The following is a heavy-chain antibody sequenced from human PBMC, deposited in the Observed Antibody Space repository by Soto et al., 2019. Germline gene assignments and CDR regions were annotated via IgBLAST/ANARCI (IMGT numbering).Heavy chain of an antibody. J-gene: IGHJ6*02. D-gene: IGHD1-7*01. CDR1: GGTFSSYA. CDR2: IIPIFGTA. V-gene: IGHV1-69*12. CDR3: AREGGLELNRDYGMDV. Sequence: QVQLVQSGAEVKKPGSSVKVSCKASGGTFSSYAISWVRQAPGQGLEWMGGIIPIFGTANYAQKFQGRVTITADESTSTAYRELSSLRSEDTAVYYCAREGGLELNRDYGMDVWGQGTTVTVSS.